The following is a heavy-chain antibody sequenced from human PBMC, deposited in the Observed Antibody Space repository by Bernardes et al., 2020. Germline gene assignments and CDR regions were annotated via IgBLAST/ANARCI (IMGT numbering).Heavy chain of an antibody. CDR3: ARSSSWYIGWYFDL. J-gene: IGHJ2*01. CDR2: INHSGST. D-gene: IGHD6-13*01. CDR1: GGSFSGYY. Sequence: SETLSLTCAVYGGSFSGYYWSWIRQPPGKGLEWIGEINHSGSTNYNPSPKSRVTISVDTSKNQFSLKLSSVTAADTAVYYCARSSSWYIGWYFDLWGRGTLVTVSS. V-gene: IGHV4-34*01.